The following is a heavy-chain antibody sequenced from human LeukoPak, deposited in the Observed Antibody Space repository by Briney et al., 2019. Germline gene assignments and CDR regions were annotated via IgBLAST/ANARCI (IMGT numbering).Heavy chain of an antibody. CDR1: GLTFSSYW. CDR2: IKQDGSEK. D-gene: IGHD1-26*01. Sequence: GGSLRLSCAASGLTFSSYWMSWVRQAPGKGLEWVANIKQDGSEKYYVDSVKGRFTISRDNAKNSLYLQMNSLRGEDTAVYYCARAGGTYYGIAFDMWGQGTMVTVSS. CDR3: ARAGGTYYGIAFDM. V-gene: IGHV3-7*01. J-gene: IGHJ3*02.